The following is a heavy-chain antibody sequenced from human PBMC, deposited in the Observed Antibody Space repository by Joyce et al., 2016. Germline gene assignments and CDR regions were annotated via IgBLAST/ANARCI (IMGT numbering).Heavy chain of an antibody. CDR3: ARMSSEGMGYYYMDV. CDR2: IDLTDSDT. CDR1: GHTFTSYW. D-gene: IGHD2-15*01. Sequence: EVQLVQSGAEVRKPGESMKISCKGSGHTFTSYWLAWVRQMPGKGLECVGLIDLTDSDTRYSPSFRGQVTISVDKSISSAYLEWSSLKASDSAMYYCARMSSEGMGYYYMDVWGKGTTVIVSS. V-gene: IGHV5-51*01. J-gene: IGHJ6*04.